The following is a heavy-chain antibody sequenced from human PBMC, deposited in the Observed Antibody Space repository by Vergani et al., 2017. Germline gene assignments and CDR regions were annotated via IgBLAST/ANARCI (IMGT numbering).Heavy chain of an antibody. CDR3: ARGSHPKPNYYGSGSYVGDLFDY. D-gene: IGHD3-10*01. CDR2: IIPIFGTA. V-gene: IGHV1-69*06. Sequence: QVQLVQSGAEVKKPGSSVKVSCKASGGTFSSYAISWVRQAPGQGLEWMGGIIPIFGTAHYAQKFQGRVTITADKSTSTAYMELSSLRSEDTAVYYCARGSHPKPNYYGSGSYVGDLFDYWGQGTLVTVSS. J-gene: IGHJ4*02. CDR1: GGTFSSYA.